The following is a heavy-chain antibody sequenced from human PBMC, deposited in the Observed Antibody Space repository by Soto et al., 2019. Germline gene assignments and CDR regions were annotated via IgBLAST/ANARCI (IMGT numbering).Heavy chain of an antibody. J-gene: IGHJ5*02. V-gene: IGHV3-21*01. D-gene: IGHD6-13*01. CDR3: AREGGGYSSSWYTSAWDNWFDT. Sequence: LRLSCAASGFTFTRYSMNWVRQAPGKGLEWVSSISSSSSYIYYADSVKGRFTISRDNAKNSLYLQMNSLRAEDTAVYYCAREGGGYSSSWYTSAWDNWFDTWGQGTLVTVSS. CDR2: ISSSSSYI. CDR1: GFTFTRYS.